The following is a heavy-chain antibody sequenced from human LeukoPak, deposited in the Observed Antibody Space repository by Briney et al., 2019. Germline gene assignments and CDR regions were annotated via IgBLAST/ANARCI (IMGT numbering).Heavy chain of an antibody. J-gene: IGHJ4*02. CDR3: ARDKIVGATNFDY. V-gene: IGHV3-7*03. CDR2: IKQDGSEK. CDR1: GFTFSSYW. D-gene: IGHD1-26*01. Sequence: GGSLRLSCAASGFTFSSYWMSWVRQAPGKGLEWVANIKQDGSEKYYVDSVKGRFTISRDNAKSSLYLQMNSLRAEDTAVYYCARDKIVGATNFDYWGQGTLVTVSS.